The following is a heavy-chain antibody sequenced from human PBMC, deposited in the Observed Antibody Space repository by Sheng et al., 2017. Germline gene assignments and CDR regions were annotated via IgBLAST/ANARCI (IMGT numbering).Heavy chain of an antibody. V-gene: IGHV4-61*01. CDR2: IYYSGST. CDR3: ARSMAVQLWFVY. D-gene: IGHD5-18*01. Sequence: QVQLQESGPGLVKPSETLSLTCTVSGGSVSSGSYYWSWIRQPPGKGLEWIGYIYYSGSTNYNPSLKNRVTISVDTSKNQFSLKLSSVTAADTAVYFCARSMAVQLWFVYWGQGTLVTVSS. J-gene: IGHJ4*02. CDR1: GGSVSSGSYY.